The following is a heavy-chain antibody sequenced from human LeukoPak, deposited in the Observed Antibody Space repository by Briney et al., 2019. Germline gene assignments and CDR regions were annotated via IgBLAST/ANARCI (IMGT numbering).Heavy chain of an antibody. Sequence: SETLSLTCTVSGGSISGYYWSWIRQPPGKGLEWVGYISYSGSTNYKPSLKSRVTISVDTSMNQFSLKLSSVTAADTAIYYCARDGRAGSLFAYWGQGTLVTVSS. CDR3: ARDGRAGSLFAY. V-gene: IGHV4-59*01. CDR1: GGSISGYY. CDR2: ISYSGST. D-gene: IGHD6-19*01. J-gene: IGHJ4*02.